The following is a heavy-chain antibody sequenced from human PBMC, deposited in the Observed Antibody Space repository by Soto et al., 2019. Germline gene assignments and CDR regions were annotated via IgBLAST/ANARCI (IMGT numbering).Heavy chain of an antibody. CDR3: ARGGTMVRLRVATDY. J-gene: IGHJ4*02. Sequence: SETLSLTCAVYGGSFSGYYWSWIRQPPGKGLEWIGEINHSGSTNYNPSLKSRVTISVDTSKNQCSLNLSSVTAADTAVYYCARGGTMVRLRVATDYWGQGTLVTVSS. CDR2: INHSGST. V-gene: IGHV4-34*01. D-gene: IGHD3-10*01. CDR1: GGSFSGYY.